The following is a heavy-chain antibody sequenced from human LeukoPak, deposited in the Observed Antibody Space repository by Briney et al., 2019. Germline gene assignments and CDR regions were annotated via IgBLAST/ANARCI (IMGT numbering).Heavy chain of an antibody. Sequence: ASVKVSCKASGYTFTGYYMHWVRQAPGQGLEWMGWINPNSGGTNYAQKFQGRVTMTRDTSISTAYMELRSLRSDDTAVYYCARSYSGYDFYYYYYMDVWGKGTTVTISS. V-gene: IGHV1-2*02. CDR2: INPNSGGT. J-gene: IGHJ6*03. CDR3: ARSYSGYDFYYYYYMDV. CDR1: GYTFTGYY. D-gene: IGHD5-12*01.